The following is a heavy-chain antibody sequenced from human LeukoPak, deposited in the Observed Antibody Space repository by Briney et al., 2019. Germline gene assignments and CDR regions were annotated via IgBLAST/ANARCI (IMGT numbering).Heavy chain of an antibody. Sequence: SETLSLTCAVSGVSISSSSYYWGWIRQPPGKGLEWIGSIYYSGSTYYNPSLKSRVTISVDTSKNQFSLKLSSVTAADTAVYYCARQGGDYVWGRVTHRPFDYWGQGTLVTVSS. CDR1: GVSISSSSYY. J-gene: IGHJ4*02. CDR3: ARQGGDYVWGRVTHRPFDY. D-gene: IGHD3-16*01. V-gene: IGHV4-39*01. CDR2: IYYSGST.